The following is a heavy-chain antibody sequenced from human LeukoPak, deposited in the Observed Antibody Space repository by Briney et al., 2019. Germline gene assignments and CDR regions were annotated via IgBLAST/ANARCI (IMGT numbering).Heavy chain of an antibody. CDR2: IYYSGST. CDR1: GGSINNYY. Sequence: SETLSLTCTVSGGSINNYYWSWIRQPPGKGLEWIGYIYYSGSTNYNPSLKSRVTISVDTSKNQFSLKLSSVTAADTAVYYCARGGGYSYGYDFDYWGQGTLVTVSS. V-gene: IGHV4-59*01. D-gene: IGHD5-18*01. CDR3: ARGGGYSYGYDFDY. J-gene: IGHJ4*02.